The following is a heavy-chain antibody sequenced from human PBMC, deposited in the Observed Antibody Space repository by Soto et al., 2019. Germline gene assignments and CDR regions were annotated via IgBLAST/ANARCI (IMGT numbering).Heavy chain of an antibody. CDR2: IIPVLGIA. D-gene: IGHD1-1*01. J-gene: IGHJ5*01. V-gene: IGHV1-69*01. CDR3: ARSPYVGHWPPNWFDS. CDR1: GGTLCNYA. Sequence: QVQLEQSGAEVKKPGSSVKVSCRASGGTLCNYALSWLRQAPGQGLEWMGGIIPVLGIAKYTQTLQGRVTILADESTATAYTEMSSLNTEDTALYYCARSPYVGHWPPNWFDSWGQGTQVTVSS.